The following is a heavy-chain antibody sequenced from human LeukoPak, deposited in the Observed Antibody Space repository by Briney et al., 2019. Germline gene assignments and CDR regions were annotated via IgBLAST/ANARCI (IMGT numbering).Heavy chain of an antibody. V-gene: IGHV3-30-3*01. CDR1: GFTFSSYA. D-gene: IGHD1-26*01. CDR3: ARDPSRIVGAKGHFDY. CDR2: ISYDGSNK. Sequence: GGSLRLSCAASGFTFSSYAMHWVRQAPGKGLEWVAVISYDGSNKYYADSVKGRFTISRDNSKNTLYLQMNSLRAEDTAVYYCARDPSRIVGAKGHFDYWGQGTLVTVSS. J-gene: IGHJ4*02.